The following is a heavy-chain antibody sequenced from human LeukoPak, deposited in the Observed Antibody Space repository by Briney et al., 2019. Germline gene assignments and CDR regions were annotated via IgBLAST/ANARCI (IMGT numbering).Heavy chain of an antibody. Sequence: ASVRVSCKASGGTFSSYAISWVRQAPGQGLEWMGRIIPILGIANYAQKFQGRVTITADKSTSTDYMELSSLRSEDTAVYYCARVIFVGEDYYGMDVWGQGTTVTVSS. CDR1: GGTFSSYA. J-gene: IGHJ6*02. D-gene: IGHD3-16*02. CDR3: ARVIFVGEDYYGMDV. CDR2: IIPILGIA. V-gene: IGHV1-69*10.